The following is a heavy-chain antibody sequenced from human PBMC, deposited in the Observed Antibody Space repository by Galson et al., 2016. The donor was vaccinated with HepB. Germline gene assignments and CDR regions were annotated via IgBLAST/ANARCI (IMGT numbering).Heavy chain of an antibody. J-gene: IGHJ4*02. Sequence: SLRLSCAASGFTFDDYAMHWVRQAPGKGLEWVSGISWNSGTIFYADSVKGRFTISRDNAKNTLSLQMNSLRAEDTAVYFCTTAFEFWGQGYLVTVSS. CDR2: ISWNSGTI. V-gene: IGHV3-9*01. CDR1: GFTFDDYA. CDR3: TTAFEF.